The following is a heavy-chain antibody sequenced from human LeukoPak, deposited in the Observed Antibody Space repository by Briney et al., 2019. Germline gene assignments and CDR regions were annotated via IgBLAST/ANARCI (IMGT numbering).Heavy chain of an antibody. CDR1: GYSFTNYG. CDR2: IDPSDSYS. D-gene: IGHD3-22*01. J-gene: IGHJ4*02. V-gene: IGHV5-10-1*01. CDR3: ARQLDYYDKRDY. Sequence: GESLQISCKGSGYSFTNYGISWVRQMPGKGLEWMGWIDPSDSYSNYGPSFQGHVTISADRSISTAYLQWRSLKASDTAMYYCARQLDYYDKRDYWGQGTLVTVAS.